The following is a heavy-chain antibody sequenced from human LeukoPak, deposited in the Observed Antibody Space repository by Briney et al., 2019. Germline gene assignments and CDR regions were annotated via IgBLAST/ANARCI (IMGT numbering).Heavy chain of an antibody. Sequence: GGSLRLSCAASGFTFSSYSMNWVRQAPGKGLEWVSYISSTGSTIYYADSVKGRFTIYRDNAKNSLYLQMNSLRAEDTAVYYCAPDYDSTTPGYFDYWGKGTLVTVSS. CDR2: ISSTGSTI. CDR1: GFTFSSYS. V-gene: IGHV3-48*01. CDR3: APDYDSTTPGYFDY. J-gene: IGHJ4*02. D-gene: IGHD2/OR15-2a*01.